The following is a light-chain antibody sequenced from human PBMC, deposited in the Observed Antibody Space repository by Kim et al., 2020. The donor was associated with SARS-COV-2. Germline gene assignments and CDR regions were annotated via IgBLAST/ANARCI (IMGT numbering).Light chain of an antibody. CDR3: QQYYTYPWT. CDR2: GPS. Sequence: AIRMTQSPSSFSASTGDRVTFTCRASQDISSYLAWYQQKPGKAPKLLIYGPSTLQSGVPSRFSGSGSGTDFTLTITSLQSEDFATYYCQQYYTYPWTFGQGTKLEIK. CDR1: QDISSY. J-gene: IGKJ1*01. V-gene: IGKV1-8*01.